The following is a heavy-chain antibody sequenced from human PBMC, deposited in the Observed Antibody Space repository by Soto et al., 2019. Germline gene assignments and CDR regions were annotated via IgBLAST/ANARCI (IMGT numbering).Heavy chain of an antibody. CDR3: ARKRAVHDSSGNYYRRYYFYGMDF. CDR2: ISHNGST. Sequence: PSETLSLTCAVYCGPFSGYRWSWIRQPPGEGLEWIGEISHNGSTNQNPSLKNRVTISVDTPKNQFSLKLSSGTAADTAVYYCARKRAVHDSSGNYYRRYYFYGMDFWGQGTTVTLSS. CDR1: CGPFSGYR. V-gene: IGHV4-34*01. J-gene: IGHJ6*02. D-gene: IGHD3-22*01.